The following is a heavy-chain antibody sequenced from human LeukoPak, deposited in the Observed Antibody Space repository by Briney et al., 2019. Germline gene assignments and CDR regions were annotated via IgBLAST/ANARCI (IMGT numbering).Heavy chain of an antibody. CDR2: ISYDGSNK. D-gene: IGHD2-15*01. V-gene: IGHV3-30-3*01. Sequence: SGGSLRLSCAASGFTFSSYSMHWVRQAPGKGLEWMAVISYDGSNKFYADSVKGRFTISRDNSKNTLYLQMNSLRAEDTAVYYCARGGVVVISATRGPFDYWGQGTLVTVSS. CDR1: GFTFSSYS. J-gene: IGHJ4*02. CDR3: ARGGVVVISATRGPFDY.